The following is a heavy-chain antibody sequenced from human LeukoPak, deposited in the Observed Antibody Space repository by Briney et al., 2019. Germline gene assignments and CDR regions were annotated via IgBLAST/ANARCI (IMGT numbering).Heavy chain of an antibody. V-gene: IGHV4-39*01. D-gene: IGHD2-15*01. CDR3: ARQPHCSGGSCYSSFGLPDY. CDR2: IYYSGST. J-gene: IGHJ4*02. CDR1: GGSISSSSYY. Sequence: PSETLSLTCTVSGGSISSSSYYWGWIRQPPGKGLEWIGSIYYSGSTYYNPSLKSRVTISVDTSKNQFSLKLSSVTAADTAVYYCARQPHCSGGSCYSSFGLPDYWGQGTLVTVSS.